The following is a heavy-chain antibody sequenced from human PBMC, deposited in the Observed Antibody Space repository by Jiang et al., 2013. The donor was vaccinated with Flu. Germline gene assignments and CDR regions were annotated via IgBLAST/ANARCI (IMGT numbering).Heavy chain of an antibody. J-gene: IGHJ5*02. CDR1: GGTFSSFT. D-gene: IGHD4-17*01. Sequence: GAEVKKPGSSVKVSCKASGGTFSSFTITWVRQAPGQGLEWMGRIIPVFDMTNYAQKFHGRVTITADKSTNTAFMELTSLTSEDTAIYYCARAPTVTTLGNWFDPWGQGTLVTVSS. CDR3: ARAPTVTTLGNWFDP. V-gene: IGHV1-69*02. CDR2: IIPVFDMT.